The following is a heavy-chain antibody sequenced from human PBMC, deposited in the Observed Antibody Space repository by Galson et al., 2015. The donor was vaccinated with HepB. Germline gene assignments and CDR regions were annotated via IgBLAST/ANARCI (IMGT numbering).Heavy chain of an antibody. CDR2: IHHSGST. D-gene: IGHD2-8*01. Sequence: LSLTCSVSGGSISSGGYYWSWIRQHPGKGLEWIGYIHHSGSTYYNPSLKSRLTMSVDTSNNQFSLKLSSVTAADTAVYYCASGTYELSVVYWGQGTLVAVSS. V-gene: IGHV4-31*03. CDR1: GGSISSGGYY. CDR3: ASGTYELSVVY. J-gene: IGHJ4*02.